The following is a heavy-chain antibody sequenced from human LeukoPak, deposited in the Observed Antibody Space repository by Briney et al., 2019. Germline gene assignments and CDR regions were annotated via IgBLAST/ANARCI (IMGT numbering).Heavy chain of an antibody. J-gene: IGHJ6*02. CDR1: GFTFSSYA. Sequence: QPGGSLTLSCAASGFTFSSYAMSWVRQAPGKGLEWVSAISGSGGSTYYADSVKGRFTISRDNSKNALYLQMNSLRAEDTAVYYCARDRKDIVVVVAAQSGFYYYGMDVWGQGTTVTVSS. V-gene: IGHV3-23*01. CDR2: ISGSGGST. D-gene: IGHD2-15*01. CDR3: ARDRKDIVVVVAAQSGFYYYGMDV.